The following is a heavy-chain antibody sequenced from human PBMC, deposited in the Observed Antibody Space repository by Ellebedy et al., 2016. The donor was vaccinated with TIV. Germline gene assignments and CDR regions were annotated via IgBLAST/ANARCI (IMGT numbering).Heavy chain of an antibody. D-gene: IGHD3-22*01. V-gene: IGHV1-69*13. J-gene: IGHJ6*03. CDR2: IIPMFGTT. Sequence: ASVKVSCXASGVTFKSYAFSWVRQAPGQGLEYMGGIIPMFGTTNYAQKFQGRVTITADEFTSTVYMELRSLKSEDTAIYYCARDNQGDFDDSYDRIAYHYYLDAWGQGTTVTVSS. CDR3: ARDNQGDFDDSYDRIAYHYYLDA. CDR1: GVTFKSYA.